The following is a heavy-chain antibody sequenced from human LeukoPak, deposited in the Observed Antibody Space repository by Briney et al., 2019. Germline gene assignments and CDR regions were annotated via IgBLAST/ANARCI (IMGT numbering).Heavy chain of an antibody. CDR1: GFTVSSNY. D-gene: IGHD2-8*02. Sequence: GGSLRLSCAASGFTVSSNYMNWVRQPPGKGLEWVSSIFPSGGEIHYADSVRGRFTISRDNSKSTLSLQMNSLRAEDTAIYYCATYRQVLLPFESWGQGTLVTVSS. CDR2: IFPSGGEI. V-gene: IGHV3-53*01. CDR3: ATYRQVLLPFES. J-gene: IGHJ4*02.